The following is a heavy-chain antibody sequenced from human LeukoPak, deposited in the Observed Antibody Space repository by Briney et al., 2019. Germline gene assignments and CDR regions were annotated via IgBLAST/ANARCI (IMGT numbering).Heavy chain of an antibody. J-gene: IGHJ4*02. CDR1: GFTSSDYS. CDR2: ISSTSSYI. D-gene: IGHD4-11*01. Sequence: GRSERLSCAASGFTSSDYSMNWVRQAPGKGLEWVSSISSTSSYIYYADSVKGRFTISRDNAKNSLYLQMNSLRAEDTAVYYCTRDPGTDYSTYYFDYWGQGTLVTVSS. V-gene: IGHV3-21*01. CDR3: TRDPGTDYSTYYFDY.